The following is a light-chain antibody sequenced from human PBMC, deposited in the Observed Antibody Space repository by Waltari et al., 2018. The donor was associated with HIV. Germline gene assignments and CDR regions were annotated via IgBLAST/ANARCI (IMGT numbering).Light chain of an antibody. CDR2: LGS. CDR1: QSLLDSGGKTY. J-gene: IGKJ5*01. V-gene: IGKV2-28*01. CDR3: MQALQTPIT. Sequence: DIVMTQPTLSLAVTPGQPASISCKSSQSLLDSGGKTYLYWYLQKPGQPPQLLIYLGSNRASGVPDRFSGSGSGTDFTLKIRRVEAEDVGVYYCMQALQTPITFGQGTRLEIK.